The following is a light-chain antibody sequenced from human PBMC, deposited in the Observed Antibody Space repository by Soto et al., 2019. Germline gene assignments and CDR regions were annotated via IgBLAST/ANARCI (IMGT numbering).Light chain of an antibody. CDR1: SSDIGGFNS. CDR3: SSYGGGLYV. V-gene: IGLV2-8*01. Sequence: QSVLTQPPSASGSPGQSVTVSCTGTSSDIGGFNSVSWYQQHPGRAPKLMIYEVNKRPSGVPDRFSGSKSGNTASLTVSGLKAEDEATYYCSSYGGGLYVLGTGTKLTVL. J-gene: IGLJ1*01. CDR2: EVN.